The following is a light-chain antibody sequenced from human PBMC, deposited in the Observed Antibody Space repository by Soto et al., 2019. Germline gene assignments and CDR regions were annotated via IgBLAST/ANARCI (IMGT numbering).Light chain of an antibody. CDR2: GAS. CDR1: QSVSSN. J-gene: IGKJ1*01. Sequence: ETVMTQSPATLSVSPGERVTLSCRASQSVSSNLAWYQQKPGQAPRLLVYGASTRATGIPARFSGSGSGTEFTLTISSLLSEDFAVYYCQQSNNWPKTFGQGTKVEIK. CDR3: QQSNNWPKT. V-gene: IGKV3-15*01.